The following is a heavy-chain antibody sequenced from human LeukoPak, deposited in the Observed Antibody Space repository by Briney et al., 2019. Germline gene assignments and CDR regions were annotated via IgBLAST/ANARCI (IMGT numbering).Heavy chain of an antibody. CDR3: ARASKQRFLEWATWFDP. J-gene: IGHJ5*02. CDR1: GGSISSYY. CDR2: IYYSGST. Sequence: PSETLSLTCTVSGGSISSYYWSWIRQPPGKGLEWIGYIYYSGSTNYNPSLKSRVTMSVDTSKNQFSLKLSSVTAADTAVYYCARASKQRFLEWATWFDPWGQGTLVTVSS. D-gene: IGHD3-3*01. V-gene: IGHV4-59*12.